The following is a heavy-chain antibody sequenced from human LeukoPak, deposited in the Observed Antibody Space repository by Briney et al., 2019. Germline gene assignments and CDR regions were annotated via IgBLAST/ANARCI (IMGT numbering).Heavy chain of an antibody. V-gene: IGHV3-23*03. D-gene: IGHD1-14*01. CDR2: LYSDGNT. CDR3: ARGVEPLAANTLAY. J-gene: IGHJ4*02. CDR1: GFTFSSYA. Sequence: TGGSLRLSCAASGFTFSSYAMSWVRQAPGKGLEWGSVLYSDGNTKYADSVQGRFTISRDNSKNTLYLEMNSLSPDDTAVYYCARGVEPLAANTLAYWGQGTLVTVSS.